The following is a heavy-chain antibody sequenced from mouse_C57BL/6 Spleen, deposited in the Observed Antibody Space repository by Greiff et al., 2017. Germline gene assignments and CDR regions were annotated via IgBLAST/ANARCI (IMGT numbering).Heavy chain of an antibody. D-gene: IGHD2-3*01. CDR3: ARVIYDGYPYAMDY. CDR2: ISYDGSN. CDR1: GYSITSGYY. V-gene: IGHV3-6*01. J-gene: IGHJ4*01. Sequence: VQLQQSGPGLVKPSQSLSLTCSVTGYSITSGYYWNWIRQFPGNKLEWMGYISYDGSNNYNPSLKNRISITRDTSKNQFFLKLNSVTTEDTATYYCARVIYDGYPYAMDYWGQGTSVTVSS.